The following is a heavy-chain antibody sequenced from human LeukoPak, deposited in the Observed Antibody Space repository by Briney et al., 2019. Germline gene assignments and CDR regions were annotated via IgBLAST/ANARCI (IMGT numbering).Heavy chain of an antibody. J-gene: IGHJ4*02. V-gene: IGHV3-23*01. CDR2: ISASGGST. CDR3: AKGQQLVSN. D-gene: IGHD6-13*01. CDR1: GFPFSSYA. Sequence: GGSLRLSCEASGFPFSSYAMTWVRRAPGKGLEWVAGISASGGSTYYADSVKGRFTISRDNSKNTLNLQMNSLRAEDTALYYCAKGQQLVSNWGQGTLVTVSS.